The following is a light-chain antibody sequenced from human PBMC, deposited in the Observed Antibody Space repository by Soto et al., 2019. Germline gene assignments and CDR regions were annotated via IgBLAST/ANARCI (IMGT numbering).Light chain of an antibody. CDR3: QQSSSTPPFT. J-gene: IGKJ3*01. V-gene: IGKV1-39*01. CDR1: QNISIY. CDR2: TVS. Sequence: DIQMPQSPSSLSASVGDRVTITGRASQNISIYLNWYQQKPGKAPKRLIYTVSNLQSGVPSRFSADGSGTDFTLTISSLQPEDFATYYCQQSSSTPPFTVGPGTKVDIK.